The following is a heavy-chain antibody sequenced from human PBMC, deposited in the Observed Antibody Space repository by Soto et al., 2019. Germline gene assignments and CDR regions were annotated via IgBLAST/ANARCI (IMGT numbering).Heavy chain of an antibody. CDR2: ISSSSSTI. J-gene: IGHJ3*02. V-gene: IGHV3-48*01. CDR1: GFTFSSYS. D-gene: IGHD6-19*01. CDR3: ARVRYGAVAAIDAFDI. Sequence: GGSLRLSCAASGFTFSSYSMNWVHQAPGKGLEWVSYISSSSSTIYYADSVKGRFTISRDNAKNSLYLQMNSLRAEDTAVYYCARVRYGAVAAIDAFDIWGQGTMVTVSS.